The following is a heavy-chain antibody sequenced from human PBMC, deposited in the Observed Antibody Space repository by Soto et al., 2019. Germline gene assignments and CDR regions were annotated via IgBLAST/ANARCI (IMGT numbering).Heavy chain of an antibody. D-gene: IGHD1-1*01. V-gene: IGHV3-30*18. Sequence: QVQLVESGGGVVQPGRSLRLSCAASGFTFSSYGMHWVRQAPGKGLEWVAVISYDGSNKYYADSVKGRFTISRDNSKNTRYLQMNSLRAEDPAVYYCAKANAFRAFDIWCQGTMVTVSS. CDR3: AKANAFRAFDI. CDR2: ISYDGSNK. CDR1: GFTFSSYG. J-gene: IGHJ3*02.